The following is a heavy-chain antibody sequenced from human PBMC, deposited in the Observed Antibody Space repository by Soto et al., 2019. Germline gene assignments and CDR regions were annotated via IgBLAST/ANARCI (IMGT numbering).Heavy chain of an antibody. CDR2: ISGSGGRT. Sequence: GGSLRLSCAASGFTFSSYAMSWVRQAPGKGLEWVSAISGSGGRTYYADSVKGRFTISRDNSKNTLYLQMNSLRAEDTAVYYCAKVSTYYDYGDYAPPEYFEYWGQGTLVTVSS. J-gene: IGHJ1*01. D-gene: IGHD4-17*01. V-gene: IGHV3-23*01. CDR3: AKVSTYYDYGDYAPPEYFEY. CDR1: GFTFSSYA.